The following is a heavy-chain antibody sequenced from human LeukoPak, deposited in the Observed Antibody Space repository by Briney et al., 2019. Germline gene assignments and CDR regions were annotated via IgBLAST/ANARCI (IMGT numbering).Heavy chain of an antibody. V-gene: IGHV1-2*02. D-gene: IGHD2-2*01. CDR3: ARSASCCYPGDY. CDR1: GYTFTGYY. CDR2: INPNSGGT. J-gene: IGHJ4*02. Sequence: VASVTVSCTASGYTFTGYYMHWVRQAPGQGLEWMGWINPNSGGTNYAQKFQGRVTMTRDTSISTAYMELSRLRSDDTAVYYCARSASCCYPGDYWGQGTLVTVSS.